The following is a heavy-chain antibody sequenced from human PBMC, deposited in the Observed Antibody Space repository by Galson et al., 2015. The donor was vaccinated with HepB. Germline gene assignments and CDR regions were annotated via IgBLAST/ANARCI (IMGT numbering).Heavy chain of an antibody. J-gene: IGHJ5*02. CDR2: IIPIFGTA. CDR1: GGTFSSYA. D-gene: IGHD2-2*01. V-gene: IGHV1-69*13. Sequence: SVKVSCKASGGTFSSYAISWVRQAPGQGLEWMGGIIPIFGTANYAQKFQGRVTITADESTSTAYMELSSLRSEDTAVYYCARGGGYCSSTSCFNWFDPWGQGTLVTVSS. CDR3: ARGGGYCSSTSCFNWFDP.